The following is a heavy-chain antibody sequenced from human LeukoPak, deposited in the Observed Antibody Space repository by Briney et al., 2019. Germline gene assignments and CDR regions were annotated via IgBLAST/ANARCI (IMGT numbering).Heavy chain of an antibody. V-gene: IGHV6-1*01. CDR2: TYYRSTWYN. D-gene: IGHD1-1*01. Sequence: SQTLSLTCAISGDSVSSNSVTWNWIRQSPSRGLEWLGRTYYRSTWYNDYAVSVRGRITVNPDTSKNQFSLQLNSVTPEDTAIYYCAILRTASSFDFWGQGTLVTVSS. CDR1: GDSVSSNSVT. J-gene: IGHJ4*02. CDR3: AILRTASSFDF.